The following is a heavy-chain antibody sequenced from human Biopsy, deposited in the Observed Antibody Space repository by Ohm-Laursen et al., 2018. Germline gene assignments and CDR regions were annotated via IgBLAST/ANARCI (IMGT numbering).Heavy chain of an antibody. D-gene: IGHD2-2*02. CDR2: IHYTGSPI. J-gene: IGHJ6*02. V-gene: IGHV3-48*03. CDR1: GFTFTSYE. CDR3: ARRIPLYGMDV. Sequence: SLRLSCTASGFTFTSYEMYWVRQASGKGLEWVANIHYTGSPIYYADSVRGRFTISRDNGEYSLFLQMDSLRADDTAVYYCARRIPLYGMDVWGQGTTVTVSS.